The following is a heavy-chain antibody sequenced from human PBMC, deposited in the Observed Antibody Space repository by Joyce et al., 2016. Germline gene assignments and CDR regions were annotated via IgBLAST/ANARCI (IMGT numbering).Heavy chain of an antibody. J-gene: IGHJ4*02. CDR3: AKTSLSIFGVFAS. V-gene: IGHV4-59*01. Sequence: QVQLQESGPGLLKPSETLSLSCTVSGGSISSYYWSWIRQAPGKGLEWIGYIVSSGTGNYNPSLVGRVAISLDTAKSLFALKLNSVTAADTAVYYCAKTSLSIFGVFASWGQGSPVTVSS. CDR1: GGSISSYY. D-gene: IGHD3-3*01. CDR2: IVSSGTG.